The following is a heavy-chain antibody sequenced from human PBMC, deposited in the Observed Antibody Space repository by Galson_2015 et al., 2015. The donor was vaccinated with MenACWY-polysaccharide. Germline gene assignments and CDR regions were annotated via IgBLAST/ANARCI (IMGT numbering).Heavy chain of an antibody. CDR2: INPDGGDT. D-gene: IGHD3-22*01. CDR3: ASARESGAYYYPFDF. J-gene: IGHJ4*02. V-gene: IGHV1-2*02. Sequence: SVKVSCEASGFTLTDHDIHWVRQAPGQGLGWMGLINPDGGDTSFAQKVKGRVTLSRDTSITTVYLELSRLTSDDTAAYFCASARESGAYYYPFDFWGQGTLVTVSS. CDR1: GFTLTDHD.